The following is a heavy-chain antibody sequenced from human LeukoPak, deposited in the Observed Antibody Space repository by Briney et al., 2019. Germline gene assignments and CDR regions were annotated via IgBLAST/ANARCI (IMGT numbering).Heavy chain of an antibody. CDR2: INAYSGYT. Sequence: SVKVSCMTSGYTFITYSVSWVRQAPGQGVEWMGWINAYSGYTNNAQKPRDRVTMTRDKSTSTAYMELRSLRSDDTAVYYCATDGVITVYYWGQGTLVTVSS. J-gene: IGHJ4*02. V-gene: IGHV1-18*01. D-gene: IGHD2-8*01. CDR3: ATDGVITVYY. CDR1: GYTFITYS.